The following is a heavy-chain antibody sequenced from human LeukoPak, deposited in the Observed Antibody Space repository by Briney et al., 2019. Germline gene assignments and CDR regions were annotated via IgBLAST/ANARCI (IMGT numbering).Heavy chain of an antibody. CDR1: GLAVQGNH. V-gene: IGHV3-53*01. J-gene: IGHJ4*02. CDR2: IYPGGAT. CDR3: ASNSSGWFGY. Sequence: PGGSLRLSCAASGLAVQGNHINWVRQTPGKGLQWISVIYPGGATHYADSVKGRSTISADNSKNTVHLDMNTLSADDTGIYYCASNSSGWFGYWGRGTLVTVS. D-gene: IGHD6-19*01.